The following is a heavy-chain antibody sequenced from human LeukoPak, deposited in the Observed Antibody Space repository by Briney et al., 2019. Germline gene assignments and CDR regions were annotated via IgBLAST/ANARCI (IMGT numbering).Heavy chain of an antibody. J-gene: IGHJ4*02. D-gene: IGHD6-19*01. CDR3: ATGGGSGRYGFPFDC. CDR1: GFTFSSYW. Sequence: PGGSLRLSCAASGFTFSSYWMHWVRQAPGKGLVWVSRINSDGSSTSYADSVRGRFTISRDNAKNTLYLQMNSLRAEDTAVYYCATGGGSGRYGFPFDCWGQGTLVTVSS. CDR2: INSDGSST. V-gene: IGHV3-74*01.